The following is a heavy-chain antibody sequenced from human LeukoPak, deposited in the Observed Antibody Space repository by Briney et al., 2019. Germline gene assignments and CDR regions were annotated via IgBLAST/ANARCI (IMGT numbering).Heavy chain of an antibody. CDR1: GFTFDDYG. J-gene: IGHJ4*02. CDR3: AKWWQQQTIFDY. Sequence: GGSLRLSCAASGFTFDDYGMSWVRQAPGKGLEWVSGINWNGGSTGYADSVKGRFTISRDNAKNSLYLQMNSLRAEDTAVYYCAKWWQQQTIFDYWGQGTLVTVSS. CDR2: INWNGGST. D-gene: IGHD6-13*01. V-gene: IGHV3-20*04.